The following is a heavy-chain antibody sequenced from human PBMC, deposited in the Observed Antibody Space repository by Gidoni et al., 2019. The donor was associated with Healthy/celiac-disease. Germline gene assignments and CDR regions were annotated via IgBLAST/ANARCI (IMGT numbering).Heavy chain of an antibody. D-gene: IGHD4-4*01. CDR3: ARIPYSNFYYYYYGMDV. CDR2: IWYYGSNK. V-gene: IGHV3-33*01. CDR1: GFTFSSYG. J-gene: IGHJ6*02. Sequence: QVQLLESGGGVVQPGRSLRLSCAASGFTFSSYGMHWVRQAPGKGLEWVAVIWYYGSNKYYADSVKGRFTISRDNSKNTLYLQMNSLRAEDTAVYYCARIPYSNFYYYYYGMDVWGQGTTVTVSS.